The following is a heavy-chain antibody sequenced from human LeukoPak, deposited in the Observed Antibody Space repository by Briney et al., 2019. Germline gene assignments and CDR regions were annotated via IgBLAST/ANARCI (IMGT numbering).Heavy chain of an antibody. CDR3: ARVMYYYDHGAFDI. J-gene: IGHJ3*02. CDR2: IKQDGSEK. Sequence: GGSLRLSCAASGFTFSSYWMSWVRQAPGKGLEWVANIKQDGSEKYYVDSVKGRFTISRDNAKNSLYLQMNSLRAEDTAVYYCARVMYYYDHGAFDIWGQGTMVTVSS. V-gene: IGHV3-7*01. CDR1: GFTFSSYW. D-gene: IGHD3-22*01.